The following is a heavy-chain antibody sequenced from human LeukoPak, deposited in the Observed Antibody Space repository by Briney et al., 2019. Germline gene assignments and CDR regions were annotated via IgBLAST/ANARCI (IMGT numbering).Heavy chain of an antibody. J-gene: IGHJ4*02. D-gene: IGHD5-12*01. CDR2: IYTSGST. CDR1: GGSISSYY. Sequence: SETLSLTCTVSGGSISSYYWSWIRQPAGKGLEWIGRIYTSGSTNYNPSLKSRVTMSVDTSKNQFSLKLSSVTAADTAVYYCARETSFYSGYVQGRFDYWGQGTLVTVSS. V-gene: IGHV4-4*07. CDR3: ARETSFYSGYVQGRFDY.